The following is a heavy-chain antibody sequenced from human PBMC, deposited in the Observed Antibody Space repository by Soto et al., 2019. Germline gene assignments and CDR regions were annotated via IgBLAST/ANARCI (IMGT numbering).Heavy chain of an antibody. D-gene: IGHD3-10*01. J-gene: IGHJ5*02. CDR1: GFTFTDYY. Sequence: QVRLVESGGGLVKPGGSLSLSCAAYGFTFTDYYMSWFRQAPGKGLEWVSQISSTGATIYYADSVKGRFTISRDNAENSLYLQMTSLRGEDTAMYYCALRFMVRGAFDPWGQGTLVTVSS. CDR3: ALRFMVRGAFDP. CDR2: ISSTGATI. V-gene: IGHV3-11*01.